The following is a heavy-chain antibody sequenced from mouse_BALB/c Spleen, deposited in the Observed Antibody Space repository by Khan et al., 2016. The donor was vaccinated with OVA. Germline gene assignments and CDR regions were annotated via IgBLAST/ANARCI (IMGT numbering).Heavy chain of an antibody. CDR3: ARSTYRYDFAY. CDR1: GYSITSCF. V-gene: IGHV3-8*02. J-gene: IGHJ3*01. Sequence: EVQLQESGPSLVKPSQTLSLTCSVTGYSITSCFWSWIRKFPVNKLEYMGYMIYTGYTDYNTSLKSRIAITRHTSKNQYYLQLKSVTAEDTATTYCARSTYRYDFAYWGQGTLFTVSA. D-gene: IGHD2-14*01. CDR2: MIYTGYT.